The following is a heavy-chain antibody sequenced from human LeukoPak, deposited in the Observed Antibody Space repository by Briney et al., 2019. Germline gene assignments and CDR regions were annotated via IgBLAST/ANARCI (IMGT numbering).Heavy chain of an antibody. CDR1: GGSISSSSYY. CDR2: IYYSGST. V-gene: IGHV4-39*07. CDR3: ARVYYDILTGYPNIGGDAFDI. D-gene: IGHD3-9*01. Sequence: PSETLSLTCTVSGGSISSSSYYWGWIRQPPGKGLEWIGSIYYSGSTYYNPSLKSRVTISVDTSKNQFSLKLSSVTAADTAVYYCARVYYDILTGYPNIGGDAFDIWGQGTMVTVSS. J-gene: IGHJ3*02.